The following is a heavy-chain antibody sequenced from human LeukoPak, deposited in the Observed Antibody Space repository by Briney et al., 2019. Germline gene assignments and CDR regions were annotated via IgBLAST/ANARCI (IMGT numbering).Heavy chain of an antibody. CDR2: INHSGST. CDR3: ASLPVHDSSGPAPPLYYFDY. V-gene: IGHV4-34*01. Sequence: SETLSLTCAVYGGSFSGYYWSWIRQPPGKGLEWIGEINHSGSTNYNPSLKSRVTISVDTSKNQFSLKLSSVTAADTAVYYCASLPVHDSSGPAPPLYYFDYWGQGTLVTVSS. J-gene: IGHJ4*02. D-gene: IGHD3-22*01. CDR1: GGSFSGYY.